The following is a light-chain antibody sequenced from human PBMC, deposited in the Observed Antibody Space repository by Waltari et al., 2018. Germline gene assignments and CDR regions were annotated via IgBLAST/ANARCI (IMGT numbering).Light chain of an antibody. V-gene: IGKV3-15*01. J-gene: IGKJ1*01. CDR3: QQYNNWPPWT. CDR1: QSVRNT. Sequence: DTGMTQSPATLSASPGGRATLSCRTSQSVRNTLAWYQQKAGQAPRLLIYAASTRATGVPDRFSGSGSGTDFTLTISSLQSEDFAVYYCQQYNNWPPWTFGQGTKVEV. CDR2: AAS.